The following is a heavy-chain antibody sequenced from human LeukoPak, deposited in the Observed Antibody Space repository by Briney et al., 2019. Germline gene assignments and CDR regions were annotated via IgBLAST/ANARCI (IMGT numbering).Heavy chain of an antibody. V-gene: IGHV3-11*03. Sequence: GGSLRLSCAASGFTFSDYYMSWIRQAPGKGLEWISYITSSSSYTNYADSVEGRFTISRDNAKNSLYLQMNSLRVEDTAVYYCARFIVGAPNWFDPWGQGTLVTVSS. D-gene: IGHD1-26*01. CDR2: ITSSSSYT. CDR3: ARFIVGAPNWFDP. J-gene: IGHJ5*02. CDR1: GFTFSDYY.